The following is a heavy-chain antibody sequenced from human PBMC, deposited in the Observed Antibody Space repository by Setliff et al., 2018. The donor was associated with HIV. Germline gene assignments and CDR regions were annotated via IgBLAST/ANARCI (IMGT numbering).Heavy chain of an antibody. D-gene: IGHD1-26*01. CDR1: GGSIGSGSHY. CDR3: AKTSVGATGLYAFDI. J-gene: IGHJ3*02. V-gene: IGHV4-61*09. CDR2: IYTTGST. Sequence: SETLSLTCTVTGGSIGSGSHYWSWIRQPAGKGLEWIGHIYTTGSTNYNPSLKSRVTISADTSNNQFSLRLTSMTAADTAVYYCAKTSVGATGLYAFDIWGQGTMVTVSS.